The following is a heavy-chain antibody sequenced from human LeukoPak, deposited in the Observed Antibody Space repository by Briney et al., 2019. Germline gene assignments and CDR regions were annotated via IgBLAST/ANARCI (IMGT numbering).Heavy chain of an antibody. CDR3: AKALSITIFGVVIDPEFDY. CDR2: ISGSGGST. D-gene: IGHD3-3*01. Sequence: GGSLRLSCVTSGVTFIDSWLSWVRQAPGKGLEWVSAISGSGGSTYYADSVKGRFTISRDNSKNTLYLQMNSLRAEDTAVYYCAKALSITIFGVVIDPEFDYWGQGTLVTVSS. V-gene: IGHV3-23*01. J-gene: IGHJ4*02. CDR1: GVTFIDSW.